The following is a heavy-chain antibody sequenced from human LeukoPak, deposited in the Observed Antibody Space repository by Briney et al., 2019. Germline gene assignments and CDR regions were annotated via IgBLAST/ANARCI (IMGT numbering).Heavy chain of an antibody. J-gene: IGHJ5*02. CDR3: ARYHLAAAGNYWFDP. CDR2: IYYSGST. Sequence: SETLSLTCIVSGGSISNYYWSWIRQPPGKGLEWIGYIYYSGSTNYNPSLKSRVTISVDTSKNQFSLKLSSVTAADTAVYYCARYHLAAAGNYWFDPWGQGTLVTVSS. V-gene: IGHV4-59*01. D-gene: IGHD6-13*01. CDR1: GGSISNYY.